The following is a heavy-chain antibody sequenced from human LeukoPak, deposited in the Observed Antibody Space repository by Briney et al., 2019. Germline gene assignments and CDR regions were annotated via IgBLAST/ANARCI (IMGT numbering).Heavy chain of an antibody. J-gene: IGHJ4*02. CDR3: ARTYGDYVPGYFDY. Sequence: SETLSLTCTVSGGSISSYYWSWIRQPPGKGLQWIGYIYYSGSTNYNPSLKSRVTISVDTSKNQFSLKLSSVTAADTAVYYCARTYGDYVPGYFDYWGQGTLVTVSS. D-gene: IGHD4-17*01. CDR1: GGSISSYY. CDR2: IYYSGST. V-gene: IGHV4-59*01.